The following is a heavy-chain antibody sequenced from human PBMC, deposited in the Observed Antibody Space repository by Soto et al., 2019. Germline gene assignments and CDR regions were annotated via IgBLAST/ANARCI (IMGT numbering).Heavy chain of an antibody. V-gene: IGHV1-69*06. Sequence: QVQLVQSGAEVRKPGSSVKVSCKTSGGLISKYSFNWVRQAPGQGLEWMGGVLPISGSTDYAQKFQCRLTITADSSTSTVYMELSRLRSADTANYYCATIRVRGGPLRFEDGGQGMLISVSS. J-gene: IGHJ4*01. CDR2: VLPISGST. CDR1: GGLISKYS. CDR3: ATIRVRGGPLRFED. D-gene: IGHD5-12*01.